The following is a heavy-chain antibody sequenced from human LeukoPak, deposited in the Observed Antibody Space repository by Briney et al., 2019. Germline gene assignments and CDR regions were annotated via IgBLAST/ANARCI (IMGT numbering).Heavy chain of an antibody. Sequence: GASVKVSCKVSGYTLTELSMHWVRQAPGKGLEWMGGFDPEDGETIYAQKFQGRVTMTEDTSTDTAYMELSSLRSEDTAVYYCGTDRGSFGIINVHHYGMDVWGQGTTVTVSS. V-gene: IGHV1-24*01. CDR2: FDPEDGET. J-gene: IGHJ6*02. CDR1: GYTLTELS. CDR3: GTDRGSFGIINVHHYGMDV. D-gene: IGHD3-10*01.